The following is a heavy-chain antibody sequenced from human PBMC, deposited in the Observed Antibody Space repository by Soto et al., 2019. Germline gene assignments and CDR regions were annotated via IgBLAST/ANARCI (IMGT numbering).Heavy chain of an antibody. V-gene: IGHV1-69*06. D-gene: IGHD6-13*01. CDR3: ARGGYSSTWSNHLDRSGLDV. CDR1: GGTFSSYA. CDR2: IVPLFRTT. J-gene: IGHJ6*02. Sequence: QVQLVQSGAEAKKPGSSVRVSCKTSGGTFSSYAISWVRQAPGQGLEWMGVIVPLFRTTNYAKKFHGRVTITAYTNTYTVYMELSGLRSEDTAVYDCARGGYSSTWSNHLDRSGLDVWGQGTPVTVSS.